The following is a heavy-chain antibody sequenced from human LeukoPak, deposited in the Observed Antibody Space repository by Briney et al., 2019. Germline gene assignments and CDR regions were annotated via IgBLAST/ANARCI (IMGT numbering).Heavy chain of an antibody. J-gene: IGHJ4*02. CDR3: AKSLPNYYDSSGYSGFDY. V-gene: IGHV3-23*01. D-gene: IGHD3-22*01. Sequence: GGSLRLSCAASGFTFSSYAMSWVRQAPGKGLEWVSAVSGSGGSTYYADSVKGRFTISRDNSKNTLYLQMNSLRAEDTAVYYCAKSLPNYYDSSGYSGFDYWGQGTLVTVSS. CDR1: GFTFSSYA. CDR2: VSGSGGST.